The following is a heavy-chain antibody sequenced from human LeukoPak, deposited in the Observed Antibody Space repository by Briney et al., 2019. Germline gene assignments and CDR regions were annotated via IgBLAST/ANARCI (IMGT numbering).Heavy chain of an antibody. V-gene: IGHV3-23*01. CDR3: ARPKNRENYWRAFDI. CDR2: ISDSGT. Sequence: GGSLRLSCAASGFTFSSYAMSWVRQAPGKGLEWVSAISDSGTYYADSVKGRFTISRDNSKNTLYLQMNSLRAEDTAVYYCARPKNRENYWRAFDIWGQGTMVTVSS. D-gene: IGHD1-7*01. J-gene: IGHJ3*02. CDR1: GFTFSSYA.